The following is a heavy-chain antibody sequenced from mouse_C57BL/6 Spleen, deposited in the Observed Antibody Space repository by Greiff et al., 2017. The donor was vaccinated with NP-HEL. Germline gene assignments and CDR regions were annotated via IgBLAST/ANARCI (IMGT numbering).Heavy chain of an antibody. J-gene: IGHJ3*01. CDR2: IYPSDSET. V-gene: IGHV1-61*01. CDR3: ARLNDGYYVSWFAY. D-gene: IGHD2-3*01. Sequence: VQLQQPGAELVRPGSSVKLSCKASGYTFTSYWMDWVKQRPGQGLEWIGNIYPSDSETHYNQKFKDKATLTVDKSSSTAYMQLSSLTSEDSAVYYCARLNDGYYVSWFAYWGQGTLVTVSA. CDR1: GYTFTSYW.